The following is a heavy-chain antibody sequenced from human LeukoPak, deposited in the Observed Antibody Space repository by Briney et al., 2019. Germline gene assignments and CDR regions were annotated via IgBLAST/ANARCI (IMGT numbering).Heavy chain of an antibody. CDR3: ARGDVDTAMVDY. V-gene: IGHV1-18*01. Sequence: ASVKVSCKASGYTFSSYGISWVRQAPGQGLEWMGWISAYNGNTNFAQEFQGRVTMTTDTSTSTASMELRSLRSDDTAVYYCARGDVDTAMVDYWGQGTLVTVSS. D-gene: IGHD5-18*01. CDR2: ISAYNGNT. CDR1: GYTFSSYG. J-gene: IGHJ4*02.